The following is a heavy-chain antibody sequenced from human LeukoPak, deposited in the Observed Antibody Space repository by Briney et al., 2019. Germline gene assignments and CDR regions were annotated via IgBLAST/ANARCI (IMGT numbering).Heavy chain of an antibody. CDR3: ARRTIVGAGFDY. CDR2: INWNGGST. J-gene: IGHJ4*02. V-gene: IGHV3-20*04. D-gene: IGHD1-26*01. Sequence: GGSLRLSCVASGFTFEDYGMSWVRQVPGKGLEWVCGINWNGGSTGYADSVKGRFTISRDSAKNSLYVQMKSLRADDTAFYYCARRTIVGAGFDYWGQGTLVTVSS. CDR1: GFTFEDYG.